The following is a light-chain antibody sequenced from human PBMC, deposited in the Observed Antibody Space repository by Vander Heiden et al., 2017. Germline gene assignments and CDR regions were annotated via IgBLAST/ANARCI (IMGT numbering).Light chain of an antibody. CDR3: QAWDSSTVV. CDR2: QDS. CDR1: KLGDKY. V-gene: IGLV3-1*01. Sequence: HELSQPPSVSPSPGQTASITCSGDKLGDKYACWYQQKPGQSPVLVIYQDSKRPSGIPERFSGSNSGNTATLTISGTQAMDEADYYCQAWDSSTVVFGGGTKLTVL. J-gene: IGLJ2*01.